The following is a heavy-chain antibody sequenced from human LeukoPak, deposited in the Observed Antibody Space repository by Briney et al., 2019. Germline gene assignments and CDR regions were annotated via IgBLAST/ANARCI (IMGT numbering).Heavy chain of an antibody. CDR3: ARDRNYQIDC. D-gene: IGHD1-7*01. CDR2: IKSDGRTT. CDR1: GFTFSSYW. Sequence: QTRGSLRLSCAASGFTFSSYWMHWVRQAPGKGLVWVSLIKSDGRTTNYADSVKGRFTISRDNAKNTLYLQMNSLRVEDTAVYYCARDRNYQIDCWGQGTLVTVSS. V-gene: IGHV3-74*01. J-gene: IGHJ4*02.